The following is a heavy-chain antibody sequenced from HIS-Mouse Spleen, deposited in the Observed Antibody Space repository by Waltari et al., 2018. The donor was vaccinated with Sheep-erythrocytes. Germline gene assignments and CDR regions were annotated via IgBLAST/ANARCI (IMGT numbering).Heavy chain of an antibody. J-gene: IGHJ4*02. CDR2: IIHSCGTE. CDR3: ARDSVRRDHFDY. Sequence: QVQLVQSGAEVKKPGSSVKVSCKASGGTFSSYAISWVRQAPGQGLEWMGGIIHSCGTENYAEKFQGRVTITADESTSTAYMELSSLRSEDTAVYYCARDSVRRDHFDYWGQGTLVTVSS. V-gene: IGHV1-69*01. D-gene: IGHD3-10*01. CDR1: GGTFSSYA.